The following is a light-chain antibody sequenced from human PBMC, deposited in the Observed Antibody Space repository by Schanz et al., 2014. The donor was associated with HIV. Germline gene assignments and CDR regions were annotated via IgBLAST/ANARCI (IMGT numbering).Light chain of an antibody. J-gene: IGLJ3*02. CDR1: SSDVGSYNF. Sequence: QSALTQPASVSGSPGQSIAISCSGTSSDVGSYNFVSWYQQHPGKAPKLMIYDVTKRPSGVPDRFSGSKSGNTASLTISGLQAEDEADYYCCSFAGTIWVFGGGTKLTVL. CDR2: DVT. CDR3: CSFAGTIWV. V-gene: IGLV2-23*02.